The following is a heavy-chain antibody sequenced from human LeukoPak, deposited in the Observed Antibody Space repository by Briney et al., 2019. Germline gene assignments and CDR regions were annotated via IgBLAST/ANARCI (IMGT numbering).Heavy chain of an antibody. CDR3: ARGGITMVRGVSPNWFDP. Sequence: GESLRISCKGSGYSFTSYWISWVRQMPGKGLEWMGRIDPSDSYTNYSPSFQGHVTISADKSISTAYLQWSSLKASDTAMYYCARGGITMVRGVSPNWFDPWGQGTLVTVSS. CDR1: GYSFTSYW. V-gene: IGHV5-10-1*01. D-gene: IGHD3-10*01. CDR2: IDPSDSYT. J-gene: IGHJ5*02.